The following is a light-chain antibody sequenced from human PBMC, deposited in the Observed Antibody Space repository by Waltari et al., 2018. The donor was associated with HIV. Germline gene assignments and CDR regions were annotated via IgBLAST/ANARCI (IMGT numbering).Light chain of an antibody. CDR2: WAS. CDR1: RSVLYSSNNKNY. J-gene: IGKJ4*01. V-gene: IGKV4-1*01. Sequence: VMTPSPDSLAASLRERATIHCKSSRSVLYSSNNKNYLAWYQQKPGQPPKLLIYWASTRESGVPDRFSGSGSGTDFTLTISSLQAEDVAVYYCQQYYSTPPAFGGGTKVEIK. CDR3: QQYYSTPPA.